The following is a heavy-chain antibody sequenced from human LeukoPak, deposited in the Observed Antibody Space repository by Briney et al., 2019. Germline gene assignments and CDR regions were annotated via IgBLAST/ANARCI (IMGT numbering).Heavy chain of an antibody. J-gene: IGHJ4*02. CDR2: ISYDGSNK. CDR3: ARAYDYGGNSPGY. D-gene: IGHD4-23*01. CDR1: GFTFSSYA. Sequence: GGSLRLSCAASGFTFSSYAMHWVRQAPGKGLEWVAVISYDGSNKYYADSVKGRFTTSRDNSKNTLYLQMNSLRAEDTAVYYCARAYDYGGNSPGYWGQGTLVTVSS. V-gene: IGHV3-30-3*01.